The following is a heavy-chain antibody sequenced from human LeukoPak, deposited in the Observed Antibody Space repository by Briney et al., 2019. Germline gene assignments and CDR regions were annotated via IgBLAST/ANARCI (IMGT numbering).Heavy chain of an antibody. CDR1: GFTFSSYW. Sequence: PGGPLRLSCAASGFTFSSYWMHWVRQAPGKGLVWVSRINTDGSSTTYADSVKGRFTISRDNAKNTLYLQMNSLKTEDTAVYYCTAAAGPTGYYYYYYYMDVWGKGTTVTVSS. CDR3: TAAAGPTGYYYYYYYMDV. J-gene: IGHJ6*03. V-gene: IGHV3-74*01. CDR2: INTDGSST. D-gene: IGHD6-13*01.